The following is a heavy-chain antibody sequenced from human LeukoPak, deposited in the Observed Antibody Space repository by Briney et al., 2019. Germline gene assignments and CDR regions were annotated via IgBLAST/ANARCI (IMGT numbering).Heavy chain of an antibody. CDR3: ARDRESGVPAAIPPLDY. J-gene: IGHJ4*02. CDR1: RYTFTSYG. CDR2: ISAYNGNT. Sequence: GASVKASCKASRYTFTSYGISWVRQAPGQGLEWMGWISAYNGNTNYAQKLQGRVTMTTDTSTSTAYMELRSLRSDDTAVYYCARDRESGVPAAIPPLDYWGQGTLVTVSS. V-gene: IGHV1-18*01. D-gene: IGHD2-2*01.